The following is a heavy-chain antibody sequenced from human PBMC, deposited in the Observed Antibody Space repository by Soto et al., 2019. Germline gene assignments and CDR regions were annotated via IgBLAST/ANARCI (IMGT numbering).Heavy chain of an antibody. D-gene: IGHD3-9*01. CDR1: GGSISSSSYY. Sequence: PSETLSLTCTVSGGSISSSSYYWGWIRQPPGKGLEWIGSIYYSGSTYYNPSLKSRVTISVDTSKNQFSLKLSSVTAADTAVYYCATSRMRTYYDILTGAGFDYWGQGTLVTVSS. J-gene: IGHJ4*02. CDR2: IYYSGST. CDR3: ATSRMRTYYDILTGAGFDY. V-gene: IGHV4-39*01.